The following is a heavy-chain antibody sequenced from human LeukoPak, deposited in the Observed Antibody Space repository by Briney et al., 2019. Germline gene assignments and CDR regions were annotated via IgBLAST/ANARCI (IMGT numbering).Heavy chain of an antibody. D-gene: IGHD2-15*01. Sequence: SETLSLTCTVSGGSISSYYWSWIRQPPGKGLEWIGYIYYSGSTNYNPPLKSRVTISVDTSKNQFSLKLSSVTAADTAVYYCASVCSGGSCVDYWGQGTLVTVSS. CDR1: GGSISSYY. CDR3: ASVCSGGSCVDY. J-gene: IGHJ4*02. V-gene: IGHV4-59*01. CDR2: IYYSGST.